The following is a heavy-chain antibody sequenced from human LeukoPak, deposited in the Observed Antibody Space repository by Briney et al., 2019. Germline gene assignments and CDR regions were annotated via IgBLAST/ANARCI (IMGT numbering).Heavy chain of an antibody. CDR1: GFTFSSYA. CDR3: AKDRWDIVVVPAAMIDY. D-gene: IGHD2-2*01. CDR2: IRGSGGST. J-gene: IGHJ4*02. V-gene: IGHV3-23*01. Sequence: GGSLRLSCVASGFTFSSYAMSWVRQAPGKGLEWVSTIRGSGGSTYYADSVKGRFTISRDNSKNTLYLQMNSLRAEDTAVYYCAKDRWDIVVVPAAMIDYWGQGTLVTVSS.